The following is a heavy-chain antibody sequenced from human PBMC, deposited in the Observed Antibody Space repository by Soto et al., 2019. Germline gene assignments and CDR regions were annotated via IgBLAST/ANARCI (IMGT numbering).Heavy chain of an antibody. J-gene: IGHJ4*02. Sequence: EVQLVESGGGLVQPGGSLRLSCAASGFTFSTYAMQWVRQAPGKGLEFVSSISSNGVTTNYAYSVKGRFTISRDNSRDTLYLQMGSLRPEDMAVYYCARDGRAMNDYWGQGTLVTVSS. D-gene: IGHD5-18*01. CDR1: GFTFSTYA. CDR3: ARDGRAMNDY. CDR2: ISSNGVTT. V-gene: IGHV3-64*01.